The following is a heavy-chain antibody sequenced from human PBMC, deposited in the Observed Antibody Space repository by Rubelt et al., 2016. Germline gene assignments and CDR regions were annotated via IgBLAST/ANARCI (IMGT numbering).Heavy chain of an antibody. Sequence: QVQLVQSGAEVKKPGASVKVSCKVSGYTLTELSMHWVRQAPGKGLEWMGGFDPEDGETIYAQKFQGRVTMTEDTSTDTAYMELSSLRSEDTAVDYCATGKGQLRFIGTTNFDYWGQGTLVTVSS. CDR3: ATGKGQLRFIGTTNFDY. CDR2: FDPEDGET. V-gene: IGHV1-24*01. CDR1: GYTLTELS. J-gene: IGHJ4*02. D-gene: IGHD1-7*01.